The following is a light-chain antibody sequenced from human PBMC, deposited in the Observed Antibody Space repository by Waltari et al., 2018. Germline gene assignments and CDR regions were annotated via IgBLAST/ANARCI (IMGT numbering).Light chain of an antibody. CDR2: EGN. CDR3: CSYAGSSTFPYV. CDR1: SSDVWSYNL. Sequence: QSALTQPASVSGSPGQSITISCTGTSSDVWSYNLVPRYQQHPGKPPKLMIYEGNKRPSGVSNRFSGSKSGNTASLTISGLQAEDEADYYCCSYAGSSTFPYVFGTGTKVTVL. J-gene: IGLJ1*01. V-gene: IGLV2-23*03.